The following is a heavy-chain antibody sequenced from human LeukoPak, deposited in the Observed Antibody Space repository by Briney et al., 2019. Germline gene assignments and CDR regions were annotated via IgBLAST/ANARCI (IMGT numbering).Heavy chain of an antibody. V-gene: IGHV4-34*01. D-gene: IGHD6-19*01. CDR2: INHSGST. CDR1: GGSFSGYC. Sequence: SETLSLTCAVYGGSFSGYCWSWIRQPPGKGLEWIGEINHSGSTNYNPSLKSRVTISVDTSKNQFSLKLSSVTAADTAVYYCARVSYSSGWYNWFDHWGQGTLVTVSS. CDR3: ARVSYSSGWYNWFDH. J-gene: IGHJ5*02.